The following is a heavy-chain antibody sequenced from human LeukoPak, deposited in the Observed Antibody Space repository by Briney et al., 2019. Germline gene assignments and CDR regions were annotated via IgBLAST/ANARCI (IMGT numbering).Heavy chain of an antibody. D-gene: IGHD6-13*01. Sequence: ASVKVSRKTSGYSFTSSGITWVRQAPGQGLEWMGWINTYNGFSKYARKLQGRVTMTADTSKSTAYMELSSLSSDDTAVYYRAKNTTGGYSDYWGQGTLVTVSS. CDR3: AKNTTGGYSDY. V-gene: IGHV1-18*01. CDR1: GYSFTSSG. CDR2: INTYNGFS. J-gene: IGHJ4*02.